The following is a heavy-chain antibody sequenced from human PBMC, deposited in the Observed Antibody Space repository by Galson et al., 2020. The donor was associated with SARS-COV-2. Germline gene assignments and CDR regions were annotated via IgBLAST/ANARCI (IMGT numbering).Heavy chain of an antibody. J-gene: IGHJ6*02. D-gene: IGHD3-10*01. V-gene: IGHV1-2*04. CDR1: GYTFTAYY. CDR3: ARDSLWFGELLSNYYGMDV. CDR2: INPNSGGT. Sequence: ASVKVSCKASGYTFTAYYMHWVRQAPGQGLEWMGWINPNSGGTNYAQKFQGWVTMTRDTSISTAYMELSRLRSDDTAVYYCARDSLWFGELLSNYYGMDVWGQGTTVTVSS.